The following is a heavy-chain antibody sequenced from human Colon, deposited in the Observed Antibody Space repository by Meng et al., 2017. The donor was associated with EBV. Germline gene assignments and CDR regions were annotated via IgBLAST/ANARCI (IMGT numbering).Heavy chain of an antibody. Sequence: VRLLPSGSELKKPGASVKVSCKAYGYTFTRFPMNGVRQAPGQGLEWMGWISTNTGNPTYAQGFTGRFVFSVDTSVSTAYLQISSLKAEDTAVYYCGTLKYTSGFYGPAYWGQGALVTVSS. V-gene: IGHV7-4-1*02. D-gene: IGHD6-19*01. CDR1: GYTFTRFP. J-gene: IGHJ4*02. CDR2: ISTNTGNP. CDR3: GTLKYTSGFYGPAY.